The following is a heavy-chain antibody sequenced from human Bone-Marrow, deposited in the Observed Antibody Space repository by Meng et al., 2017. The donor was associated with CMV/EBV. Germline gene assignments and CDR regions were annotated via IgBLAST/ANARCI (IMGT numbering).Heavy chain of an antibody. CDR2: MNPNSGNT. D-gene: IGHD3-3*01. CDR1: GYTFTSYD. CDR3: ARVILEWLPYFDY. V-gene: IGHV1-8*01. J-gene: IGHJ4*02. Sequence: ASVKVSCKASGYTFTSYDINWVRQATGQGLEWMGWMNPNSGNTGYAQKFQGRVTMTRNTSISTAYMELSSLRSEDTAVYYCARVILEWLPYFDYWGQGTLVAASS.